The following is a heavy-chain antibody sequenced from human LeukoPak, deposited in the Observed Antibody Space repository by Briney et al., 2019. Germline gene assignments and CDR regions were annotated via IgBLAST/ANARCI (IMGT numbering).Heavy chain of an antibody. CDR3: ANYGSVSYFAY. D-gene: IGHD3-10*01. J-gene: IGHJ4*02. Sequence: GGSLRLSCAASKFTFSDYSMSWVRQAPGKGLGWVSSISSIRNYIYYADSVKGRFTVSRDNAKNSLYLQMNSLRAEDTAVYYCANYGSVSYFAYWGQGTLVTVS. CDR1: KFTFSDYS. V-gene: IGHV3-21*01. CDR2: ISSIRNYI.